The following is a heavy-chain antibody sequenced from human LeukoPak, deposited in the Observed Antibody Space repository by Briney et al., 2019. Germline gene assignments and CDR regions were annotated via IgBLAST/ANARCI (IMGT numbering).Heavy chain of an antibody. V-gene: IGHV4-39*01. Sequence: PSETLSLTCTVSGGSISSSSYYWGWIRQPPGKGLEWIGSMYYSGNTYYNPSLKSRVTISVDTSKNQFSLKLSSVTAADTAVYYCARGIRRSTYYYGSGSPWGYWGQGTLVTVSS. CDR2: MYYSGNT. D-gene: IGHD3-10*01. CDR1: GGSISSSSYY. CDR3: ARGIRRSTYYYGSGSPWGY. J-gene: IGHJ4*02.